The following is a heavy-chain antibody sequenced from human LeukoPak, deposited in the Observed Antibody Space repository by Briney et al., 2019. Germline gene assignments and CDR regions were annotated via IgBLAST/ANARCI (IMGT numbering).Heavy chain of an antibody. V-gene: IGHV4-39*07. CDR2: IYYSGSA. D-gene: IGHD6-19*01. Sequence: SETLSLTCTVPGGSRNSSSSYWAWIRQPPGKGLEWIASIYYSGSAYYNLSLTSRVTISVDTSKNQFSLKLSSVTAAHTAVYYCARGAIAVAGTPFDYWGQGSLVTASS. CDR1: GGSRNSSSSY. CDR3: ARGAIAVAGTPFDY. J-gene: IGHJ4*02.